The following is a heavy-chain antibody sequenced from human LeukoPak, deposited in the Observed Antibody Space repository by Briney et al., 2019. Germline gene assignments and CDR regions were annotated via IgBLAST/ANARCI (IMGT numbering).Heavy chain of an antibody. CDR2: ISSSGSTI. V-gene: IGHV3-48*03. J-gene: IGHJ4*02. Sequence: GGSLRLSCAASGFTFSSYEMNWVRQAPGKGLEWVSYISSSGSTIYYADSVKGRFTISRDNAKNSLYLQMNSLRAEDTAVYYCARRAKDFWSGYLDYWGQGTLVTVSS. D-gene: IGHD3-3*01. CDR3: ARRAKDFWSGYLDY. CDR1: GFTFSSYE.